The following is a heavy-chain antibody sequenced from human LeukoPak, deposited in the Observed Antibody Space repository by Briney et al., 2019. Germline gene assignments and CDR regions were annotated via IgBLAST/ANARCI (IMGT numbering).Heavy chain of an antibody. CDR2: IYTSGST. Sequence: SETLSLTCTVSGGSISSYYWSWIRQPAGKGLEWIGRIYTSGSTNYNPSLKSRVTMSVDASKNQFSLKLSSVTAADTAVYYCARDRLSCGGSCFDAFDIWGQGTMVTVSS. CDR1: GGSISSYY. D-gene: IGHD2-15*01. V-gene: IGHV4-4*07. CDR3: ARDRLSCGGSCFDAFDI. J-gene: IGHJ3*02.